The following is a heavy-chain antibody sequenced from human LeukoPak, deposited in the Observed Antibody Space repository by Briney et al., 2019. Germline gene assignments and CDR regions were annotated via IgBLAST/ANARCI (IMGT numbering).Heavy chain of an antibody. CDR1: GFTFSSYG. CDR3: AKDPVLVGATPDAFDI. Sequence: GGPLRLSCAASGFTFSSYGMHWVRQAPGKGLEWVAFIRFDGSDKNYADSVKGRFTISRDNSKNTLFLQMNSLRGEDTAVYYCAKDPVLVGATPDAFDIWGQGTMVTVSS. J-gene: IGHJ3*02. CDR2: IRFDGSDK. D-gene: IGHD1-26*01. V-gene: IGHV3-30*02.